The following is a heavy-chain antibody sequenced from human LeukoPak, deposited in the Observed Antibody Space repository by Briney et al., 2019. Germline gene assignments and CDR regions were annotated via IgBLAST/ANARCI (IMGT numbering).Heavy chain of an antibody. Sequence: PGASLRLSCAASGFTFSSYAMNWVRQAPGKGLEWVSSIDLNGNHINYADSVKDRFTISRDNAKNSLFLQMDSLRVEDTAVYYCARDRGLGLPNWFTSWGQGTLVTVSS. J-gene: IGHJ5*01. CDR2: IDLNGNHI. CDR1: GFTFSSYA. V-gene: IGHV3-21*01. CDR3: ARDRGLGLPNWFTS. D-gene: IGHD2-15*01.